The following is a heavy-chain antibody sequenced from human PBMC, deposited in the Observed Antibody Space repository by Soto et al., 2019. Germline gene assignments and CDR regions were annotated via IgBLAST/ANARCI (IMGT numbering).Heavy chain of an antibody. Sequence: SETLSLTCAVYGGSFSGYYWSWIRQPPGKGLEWIGEINHSGSTNYNPSLKSRVTISVDTSKNQFSLKLSSVTAADTAVYYCAREFSYVGNYYYYYMDVWGKGTTVTVSS. D-gene: IGHD2-8*01. V-gene: IGHV4-34*01. CDR3: AREFSYVGNYYYYYMDV. CDR2: INHSGST. CDR1: GGSFSGYY. J-gene: IGHJ6*03.